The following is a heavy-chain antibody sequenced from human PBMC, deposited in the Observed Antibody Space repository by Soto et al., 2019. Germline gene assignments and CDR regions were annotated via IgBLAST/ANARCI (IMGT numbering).Heavy chain of an antibody. CDR2: INHSGST. V-gene: IGHV4-34*01. CDR3: ARGPSYSYYYMDV. J-gene: IGHJ6*03. Sequence: SETLSLTCAVYGRSFSGYYWSWIRHPPGKGLEWIGEINHSGSTNYNPSLKSRATISVDTSKNQFSLKLSSVTAADPAVFYCARGPSYSYYYMDVWSKGTTVTVSS. CDR1: GRSFSGYY.